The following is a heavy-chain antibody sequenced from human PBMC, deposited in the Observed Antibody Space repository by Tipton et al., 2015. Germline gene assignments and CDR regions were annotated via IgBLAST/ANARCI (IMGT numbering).Heavy chain of an antibody. V-gene: IGHV3-23*01. Sequence: SLRLSCAASGFTFSSYVMSWVRQAPGQGLEWVSSISGSGGSTYHADFVKGRFTISRDNSKNTLFLQMNSLAAEDTALYYCAKELDYYGSGTYSHDAFDMWGQGTMVTVSS. CDR2: ISGSGGST. D-gene: IGHD3-10*01. CDR3: AKELDYYGSGTYSHDAFDM. CDR1: GFTFSSYV. J-gene: IGHJ3*02.